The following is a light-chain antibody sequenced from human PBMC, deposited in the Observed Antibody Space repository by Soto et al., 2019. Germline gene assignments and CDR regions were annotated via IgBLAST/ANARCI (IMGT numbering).Light chain of an antibody. CDR1: QSVSSSY. CDR3: QQYGSSL. Sequence: EIVLTQSPGTLSLSPGERATLSCRASQSVSSSYLGWYQQKPGQAPRLLIYGASSRATGIQDRFSGSGSGTDFTLNISRLEPEAFAVYYCQQYGSSLFGPGTKVDIK. CDR2: GAS. V-gene: IGKV3-20*01. J-gene: IGKJ3*01.